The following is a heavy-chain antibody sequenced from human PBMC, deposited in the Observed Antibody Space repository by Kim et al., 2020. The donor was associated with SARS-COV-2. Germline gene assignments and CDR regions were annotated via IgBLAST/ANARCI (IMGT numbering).Heavy chain of an antibody. D-gene: IGHD3-10*01. V-gene: IGHV3-72*01. CDR3: ARDGSGGCGFDP. CDR2: TRNKANSYTT. CDR1: GFTFSDHY. Sequence: GGSLRLSCAASGFTFSDHYMDWVRQAPGKGLEWVGRTRNKANSYTTEYAASVKGRFTIERDDSKHSLYLQMNRLKTEETAVYYCARDGSGGCGFDPWGQG. J-gene: IGHJ5*02.